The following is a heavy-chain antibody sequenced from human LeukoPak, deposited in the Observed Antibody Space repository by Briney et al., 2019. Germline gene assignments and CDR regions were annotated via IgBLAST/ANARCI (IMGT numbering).Heavy chain of an antibody. CDR3: TRERPNLAHP. J-gene: IGHJ5*02. CDR1: GFTVSTNY. Sequence: GGSLRLSCAASGFTVSTNYMSWVRQAPGKGLEWVSVIYSGGNTYYADSVKGRFTFSRDNSKNTLHLQMNSLRVEDTAVYYCTRERPNLAHPWGQGTLVTVSS. CDR2: IYSGGNT. V-gene: IGHV3-66*01.